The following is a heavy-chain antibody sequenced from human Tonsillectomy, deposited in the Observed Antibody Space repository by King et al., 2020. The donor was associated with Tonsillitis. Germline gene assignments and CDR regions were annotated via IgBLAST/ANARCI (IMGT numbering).Heavy chain of an antibody. CDR1: GFTFSDYA. Sequence: VQLVESGGDLVQPGGSLRLSCAASGFTFSDYAMNWVRQAPGKGLEWVSAISGGGAHIYYADSVKGRFTISRDNSKKTLYLQMNSLIAEDTAVYYCAKDGGGWYTSGWYYFDSWGQGTLVTVSS. CDR2: ISGGGAHI. J-gene: IGHJ4*02. D-gene: IGHD6-19*01. CDR3: AKDGGGWYTSGWYYFDS. V-gene: IGHV3-23*04.